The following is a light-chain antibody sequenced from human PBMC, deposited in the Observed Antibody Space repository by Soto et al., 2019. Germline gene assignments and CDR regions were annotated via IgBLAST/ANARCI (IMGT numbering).Light chain of an antibody. CDR1: QSVSSN. CDR2: GAS. CDR3: QQYNNWPPFT. Sequence: EIVMTQSPATLSVSPGERATLSCRASQSVSSNLAWYQHKPGQAPRLLIYGASIRATGIPARFSGSGSGTEFTLTISSLQSEDFAVYYCQQYNNWPPFTFGPGTKVDIK. V-gene: IGKV3-15*01. J-gene: IGKJ3*01.